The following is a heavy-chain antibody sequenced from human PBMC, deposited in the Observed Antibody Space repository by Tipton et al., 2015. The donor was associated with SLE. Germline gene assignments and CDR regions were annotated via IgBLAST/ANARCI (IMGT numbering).Heavy chain of an antibody. CDR1: GDSISSAGYY. CDR3: ARGNYASESYYRLYMDV. J-gene: IGHJ6*03. Sequence: TLSLTCTVSGDSISSAGYYWSWIRQPAGKGLEWIGRIYTSGSTNYNPSLKSRVTISVDTSKNQFSLKLSSVTAADTAVYYCARGNYASESYYRLYMDVWGKGTTVTVSS. V-gene: IGHV4-61*02. D-gene: IGHD3-10*01. CDR2: IYTSGST.